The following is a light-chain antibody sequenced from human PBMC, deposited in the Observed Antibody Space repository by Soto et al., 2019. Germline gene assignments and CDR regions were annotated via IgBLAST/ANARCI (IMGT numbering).Light chain of an antibody. J-gene: IGKJ1*01. V-gene: IGKV1-5*03. CDR2: KSS. Sequence: DIQMTQSPSTLSGSVGDRVTITCLARQTTRSRLAWDQQQPGQAPQLLIYKSSTLKSGVPARFSGSGSGTEFTLTISSLQPDDVAADYCQHYNSYSEAFGQGTKVDI. CDR3: QHYNSYSEA. CDR1: QTTRSR.